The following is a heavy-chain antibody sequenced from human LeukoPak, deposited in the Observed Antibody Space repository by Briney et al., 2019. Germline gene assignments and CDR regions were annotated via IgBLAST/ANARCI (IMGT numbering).Heavy chain of an antibody. CDR3: ARDLVVVVPAAPRAGRAFDI. V-gene: IGHV4-4*07. CDR2: IYTSGST. CDR1: GGSISSYY. J-gene: IGHJ3*02. D-gene: IGHD2-2*01. Sequence: SETLSLTCSVSGGSISSYYWSWIRQPAGKGLEWIGRIYTSGSTNYNPSLKSRVTISVDTSKNQFSLKLSSVTAADTAVYYCARDLVVVVPAAPRAGRAFDIWGQGTMVTVSS.